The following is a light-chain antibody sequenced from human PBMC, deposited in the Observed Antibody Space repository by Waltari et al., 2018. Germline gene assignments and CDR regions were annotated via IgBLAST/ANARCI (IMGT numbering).Light chain of an antibody. Sequence: DVVLTQSPLSLPVTLWQPASLSCRASQSLLSSDGNTYFNWFQQRPGQSPRRLVYKVSNRDSGVPDRFSGSGSGTIFTLRISRVEAEDVGVYYCMQGTLRPWTFGQGTKVEIK. CDR3: MQGTLRPWT. CDR2: KVS. CDR1: QSLLSSDGNTY. J-gene: IGKJ1*01. V-gene: IGKV2-30*01.